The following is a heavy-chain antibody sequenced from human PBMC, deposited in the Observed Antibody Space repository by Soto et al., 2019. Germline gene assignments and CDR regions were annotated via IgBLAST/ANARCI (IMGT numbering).Heavy chain of an antibody. V-gene: IGHV1-69*13. CDR2: IIPIFGTA. Sequence: SVKVSCKASGCTFSSCAISWVRQAPGQGLEWMGGIIPIFGTANYAQKFQGRVTITADESTSTAYMELSSLRSEDTAVYYCARDLPNDFWSGYYSKYGMDVWGQGTTVTVSS. J-gene: IGHJ6*02. D-gene: IGHD3-3*01. CDR1: GCTFSSCA. CDR3: ARDLPNDFWSGYYSKYGMDV.